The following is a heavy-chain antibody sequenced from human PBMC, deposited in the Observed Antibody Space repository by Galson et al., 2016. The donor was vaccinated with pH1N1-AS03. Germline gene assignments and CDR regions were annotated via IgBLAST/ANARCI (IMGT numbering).Heavy chain of an antibody. D-gene: IGHD1-26*01. V-gene: IGHV5-10-1*01. CDR2: IDPSDSYI. Sequence: QSGAEVTKPGESLRISRKGSGSPFTSYWINWVRQMPGKGLEWIGRIDPSDSYINYSPAFEGRVTISSDKSTTTAYLQWNDLKSADTAVYFCATGHYYSGLYRDAFDTWGQGTRVTVSS. J-gene: IGHJ3*02. CDR1: GSPFTSYW. CDR3: ATGHYYSGLYRDAFDT.